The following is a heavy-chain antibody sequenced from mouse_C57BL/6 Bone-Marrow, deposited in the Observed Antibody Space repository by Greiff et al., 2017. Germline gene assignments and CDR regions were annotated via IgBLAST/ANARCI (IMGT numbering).Heavy chain of an antibody. J-gene: IGHJ3*01. V-gene: IGHV5-15*01. CDR3: ARLNGDGGFAY. D-gene: IGHD4-1*02. CDR2: ISNLAYSI. CDR1: GFTFSDYG. Sequence: DVKLVESGGGLVQPGGSLKLSCAASGFTFSDYGMAWVRQAPRKGPEWVAFISNLAYSIYYADTVTGRFTISRENAKNTLYLEMSSLRSEETAMYYCARLNGDGGFAYWGQGTLVTVSA.